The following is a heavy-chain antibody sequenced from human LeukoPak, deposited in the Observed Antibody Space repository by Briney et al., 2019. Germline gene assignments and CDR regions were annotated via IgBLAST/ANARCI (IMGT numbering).Heavy chain of an antibody. V-gene: IGHV3-30*18. J-gene: IGHJ4*02. Sequence: GGSLRLSCAASGFTFSSYGMHWVRQAPGKGLEWVAVISYDGSNKYYADSAKGRFTISRDNSKNTLYLQMNSLRAEDTAVYYCAKLEGYSSSGGDYGGKGTLVTVS. CDR3: AKLEGYSSSGGDY. CDR1: GFTFSSYG. CDR2: ISYDGSNK. D-gene: IGHD6-6*01.